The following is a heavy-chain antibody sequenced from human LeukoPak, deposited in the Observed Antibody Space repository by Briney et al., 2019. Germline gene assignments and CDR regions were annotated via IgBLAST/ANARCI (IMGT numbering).Heavy chain of an antibody. CDR1: GFTFSSYA. Sequence: GGSLRLSCAASGFTFSSYAMSWVRQAPGKGLEWVSAISGSGGSTYYADSVKGRFTISRDNSKNTLYLQMNSLRAEDTAVYYCAKSSIPRWATPNYYYYYMDVWGKGTTVTVSS. CDR3: AKSSIPRWATPNYYYYYMDV. J-gene: IGHJ6*03. CDR2: ISGSGGST. V-gene: IGHV3-23*01. D-gene: IGHD4-23*01.